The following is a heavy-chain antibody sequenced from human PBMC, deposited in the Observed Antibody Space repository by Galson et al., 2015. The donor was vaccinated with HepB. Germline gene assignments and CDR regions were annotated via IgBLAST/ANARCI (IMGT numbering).Heavy chain of an antibody. CDR2: ISAYNGNT. CDR3: ASSGYSGYDLYYFDY. D-gene: IGHD5-12*01. V-gene: IGHV1-18*01. J-gene: IGHJ4*02. Sequence: SVKVSCKASGYTFTSYGISWVRQAPGQGLEWMGWISAYNGNTNYAQKLQGRVTMTTDTSTSTAYMELRSLRSDDTAVYYCASSGYSGYDLYYFDYWGQGTLVTVSS. CDR1: GYTFTSYG.